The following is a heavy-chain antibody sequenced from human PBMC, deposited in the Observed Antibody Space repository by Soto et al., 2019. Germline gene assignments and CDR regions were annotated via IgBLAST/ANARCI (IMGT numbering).Heavy chain of an antibody. J-gene: IGHJ6*02. Sequence: ASVKVSCKASGYTFTGYYMHWVRQAPGQGLEWMGWINPNSGGTNYAQKFQGWVTTTRDTSISTAYMELSRLRSDDTAVYHCAREPLVPAAASSHYYYGMDVWGQGTTVTVSS. CDR1: GYTFTGYY. CDR2: INPNSGGT. CDR3: AREPLVPAAASSHYYYGMDV. V-gene: IGHV1-2*04. D-gene: IGHD2-2*01.